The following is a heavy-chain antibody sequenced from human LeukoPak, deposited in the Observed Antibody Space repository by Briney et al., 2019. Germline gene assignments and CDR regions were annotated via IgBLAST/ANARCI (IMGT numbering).Heavy chain of an antibody. D-gene: IGHD3-9*01. V-gene: IGHV5-51*01. CDR1: GYSFTSYW. CDR2: IYPGDSDT. Sequence: GESLKISFKGSGYSFTSYWIGWVRQMPWKGLEWMGIIYPGDSDTRYSPSFQGQVTISADKSISTAYLQWSSLKASDTAMYYCARPSETGYYRGAFDIWGQGTMVTVSS. CDR3: ARPSETGYYRGAFDI. J-gene: IGHJ3*02.